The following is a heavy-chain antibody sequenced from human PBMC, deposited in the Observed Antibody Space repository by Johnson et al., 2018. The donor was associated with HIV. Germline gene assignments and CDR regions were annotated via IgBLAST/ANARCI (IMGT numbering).Heavy chain of an antibody. D-gene: IGHD6-19*01. CDR3: ARDFGYSSGWYRDDAFDI. V-gene: IGHV3-15*01. CDR2: IKSKTDGGTT. J-gene: IGHJ3*02. Sequence: EVQLVESGGGLVKPGGSLRLSCAASGFTFSNAWMSWVRQAPGKGLEWVGRIKSKTDGGTTDYAAPVKGRFTISRDNAKNSLYLQMNSLRAEDTAVYYCARDFGYSSGWYRDDAFDIWGQGTMVTVSS. CDR1: GFTFSNAW.